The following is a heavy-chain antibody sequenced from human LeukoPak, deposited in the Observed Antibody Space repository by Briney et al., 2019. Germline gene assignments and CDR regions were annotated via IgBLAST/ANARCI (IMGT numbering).Heavy chain of an antibody. CDR3: ARTTQWFGANAFDI. Sequence: PGGSLRLSCAASGFTFSSYSMNWVRQAPGKGLEWVSSISSSSSYIYYADSVKGRFTISRDNAKNSLYLQMNSLRAEDTAVYYCARTTQWFGANAFDIWGQGTMVTVSS. CDR2: ISSSSSYI. CDR1: GFTFSSYS. J-gene: IGHJ3*02. V-gene: IGHV3-21*01. D-gene: IGHD3-10*01.